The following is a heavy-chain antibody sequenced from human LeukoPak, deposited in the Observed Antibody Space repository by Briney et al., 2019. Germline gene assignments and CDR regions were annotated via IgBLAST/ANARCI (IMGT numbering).Heavy chain of an antibody. V-gene: IGHV1-2*02. Sequence: ASVKVSCKASGYTFTGYYMHWVRQAPGQGLEWMGWINPNSGGTNYAQKLQGRVTMTTDTSTSTAYMELRSLRSDDTAVYYCARTIRYSSSWIKALDYYYYMDVWGKGTTVTVSS. CDR1: GYTFTGYY. D-gene: IGHD6-13*01. CDR2: INPNSGGT. CDR3: ARTIRYSSSWIKALDYYYYMDV. J-gene: IGHJ6*03.